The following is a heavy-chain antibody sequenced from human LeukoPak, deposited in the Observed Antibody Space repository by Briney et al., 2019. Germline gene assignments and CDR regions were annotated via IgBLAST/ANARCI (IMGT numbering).Heavy chain of an antibody. CDR1: GGSFSGYY. V-gene: IGHV4-34*01. D-gene: IGHD4-17*01. Sequence: SETLSLTCAVYGGSFSGYYWSWIRQRPGKGLEWIGEINHSGSTNYNPSLKSRVTISVDTSKNQFSLKLSSVTAADTAVYYCARTPTVTTLRYFDLWGRGTLVTVSS. CDR3: ARTPTVTTLRYFDL. CDR2: INHSGST. J-gene: IGHJ2*01.